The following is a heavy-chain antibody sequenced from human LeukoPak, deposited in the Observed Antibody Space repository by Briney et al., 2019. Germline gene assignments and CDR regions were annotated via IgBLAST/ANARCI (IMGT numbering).Heavy chain of an antibody. CDR2: IYWDDDK. D-gene: IGHD3-10*02. J-gene: IGHJ4*02. CDR1: GFSLTTTGVG. V-gene: IGHV2-5*02. Sequence: SGPTLVNPTQTLTLTCSFSGFSLTTTGVGVGWIRQPPGKALEWLALIYWDDDKRHSSSLRSRLTITKDTSKKQVVLTMTNMDPVDTAAYYCARLFLGSGSYYFDYWGQGPLVTVSS. CDR3: ARLFLGSGSYYFDY.